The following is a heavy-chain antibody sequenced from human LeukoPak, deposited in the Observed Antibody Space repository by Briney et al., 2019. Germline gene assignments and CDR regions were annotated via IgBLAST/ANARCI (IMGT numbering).Heavy chain of an antibody. Sequence: PSETLSLTCNVSGYSISSGYYWAWIRQSPGKGLEWIGSIYHSGSTYYNPSLKSRVTMSVDTSKNQFSLKLSSVTAADTAVYYCARDTHYLIYSSGWSWFDPWGQGTLVTVSS. CDR1: GYSISSGYY. CDR3: ARDTHYLIYSSGWSWFDP. J-gene: IGHJ5*02. D-gene: IGHD6-19*01. V-gene: IGHV4-38-2*02. CDR2: IYHSGST.